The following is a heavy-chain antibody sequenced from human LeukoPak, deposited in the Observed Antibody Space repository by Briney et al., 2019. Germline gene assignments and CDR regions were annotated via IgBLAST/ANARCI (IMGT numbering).Heavy chain of an antibody. CDR1: GFTFSSYA. V-gene: IGHV3-30-3*01. J-gene: IGHJ4*02. CDR3: AKDSYGPDC. CDR2: ISYDGSNK. D-gene: IGHD5-18*01. Sequence: GRSLRLSYAASGFTFSSYAMHWGRQAPGKGLEWVAVISYDGSNKYYADSVKGRFTISRDNSKNTLYLQMNSLRAEDTAVYYCAKDSYGPDCWGQGTLVTVSS.